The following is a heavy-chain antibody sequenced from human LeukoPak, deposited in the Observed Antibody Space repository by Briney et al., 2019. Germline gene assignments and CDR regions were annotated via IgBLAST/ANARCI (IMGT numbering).Heavy chain of an antibody. J-gene: IGHJ4*02. CDR3: ARARITMIVAV. CDR1: GFTFSDYY. CDR2: ISSSGSTI. V-gene: IGHV3-11*01. D-gene: IGHD3-22*01. Sequence: GSLRLSCAASGFTFSDYYMSWIRQAPGKGLEWVSYISSSGSTIYYADSVKGRFTISRDNDKNSLYLQMNSLRAEDTAVYYCARARITMIVAVWGQGTLVTVSS.